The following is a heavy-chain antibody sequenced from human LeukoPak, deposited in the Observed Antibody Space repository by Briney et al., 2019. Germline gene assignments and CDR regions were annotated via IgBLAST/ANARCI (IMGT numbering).Heavy chain of an antibody. CDR2: IYISGST. D-gene: IGHD3-22*01. Sequence: SETLSLTCTVSGGSISSSSYYWGWIRQPPGKGLEWFGSIYISGSTYYNPSLKSRVTISVDTSKNQFSLKLSSVTAADTAVYYCASPAIAYYYDSSGNLIPDDAFDIWGQGTMVTVSS. V-gene: IGHV4-39*01. J-gene: IGHJ3*02. CDR1: GGSISSSSYY. CDR3: ASPAIAYYYDSSGNLIPDDAFDI.